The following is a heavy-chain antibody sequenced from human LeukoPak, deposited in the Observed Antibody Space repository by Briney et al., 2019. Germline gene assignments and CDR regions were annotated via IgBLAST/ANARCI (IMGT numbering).Heavy chain of an antibody. CDR1: GYTFTGYY. CDR2: INPNSGGT. D-gene: IGHD3-3*01. Sequence: ASVKVSCKASGYTFTGYYMHWVRQAPGQGLEWMGWINPNSGGTNYAQKFQGRVTMTRDTSTSTVYMELSSLRSEDTAVYYCARDALRFLEWPDRRYWFDPWGQGTLVTVSS. V-gene: IGHV1-2*02. CDR3: ARDALRFLEWPDRRYWFDP. J-gene: IGHJ5*02.